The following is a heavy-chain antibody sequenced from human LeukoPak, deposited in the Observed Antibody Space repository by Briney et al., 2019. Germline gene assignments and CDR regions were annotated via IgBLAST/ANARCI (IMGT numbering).Heavy chain of an antibody. CDR3: ARDWPAV. CDR1: GGSFSDNS. CDR2: IYTSGST. V-gene: IGHV4-4*07. Sequence: PSETLSLTCAVYGGSFSDNSWRWIRQPAGKGLEWIGRIYTSGSTSYNPSLKSRVTISVDTSKNQFSLKLSSVTAADTAVYYCARDWPAVRGKGTTVTISS. J-gene: IGHJ6*04.